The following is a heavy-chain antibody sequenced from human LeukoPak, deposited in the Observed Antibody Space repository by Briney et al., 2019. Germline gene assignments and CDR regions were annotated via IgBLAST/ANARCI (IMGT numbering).Heavy chain of an antibody. CDR2: IYTSGST. V-gene: IGHV4-4*07. J-gene: IGHJ4*02. CDR1: GGSISSYY. D-gene: IGHD3-22*01. Sequence: SETLSLTCTVSGGSISSYYWSWIRQPAGKGLEWIGRIYTSGSTNYNPSLKSRVTMSVDTSKNQFSLKLSSVTAADTAVYYCARRGTYYYDSSGYYYVWGQGTLVTVSS. CDR3: ARRGTYYYDSSGYYYV.